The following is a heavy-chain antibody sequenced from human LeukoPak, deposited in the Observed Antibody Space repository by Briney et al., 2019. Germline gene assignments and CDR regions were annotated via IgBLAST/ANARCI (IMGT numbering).Heavy chain of an antibody. CDR2: IFTSGST. D-gene: IGHD4-17*01. CDR3: ARSPTGTTVTTQLFDY. J-gene: IGHJ4*02. CDR1: GGSISSGNYY. Sequence: SETLSLTCTASGGSISSGNYYWTWIRQPAGKGLEWIGHIFTSGSTRYNPSLRSRVTISVDTSKNQFSLKLSSVTAADTAVYYCARSPTGTTVTTQLFDYWGQGTLVTVSS. V-gene: IGHV4-61*09.